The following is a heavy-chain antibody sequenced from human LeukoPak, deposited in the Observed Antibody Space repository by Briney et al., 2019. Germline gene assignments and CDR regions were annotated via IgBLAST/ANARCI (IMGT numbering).Heavy chain of an antibody. CDR1: GGSFSGYY. Sequence: PSETLSLTCAVYGGSFSGYYWSWIRQPPGKGLEWIGEINHSGSTNYNPSLKSRVTISVDTSKNQFSLKLSSVTAADTAVYYCARDPSGRYMVRGVTGGMDVWGQGTTVTVSS. CDR3: ARDPSGRYMVRGVTGGMDV. V-gene: IGHV4-34*01. J-gene: IGHJ6*02. CDR2: INHSGST. D-gene: IGHD3-10*01.